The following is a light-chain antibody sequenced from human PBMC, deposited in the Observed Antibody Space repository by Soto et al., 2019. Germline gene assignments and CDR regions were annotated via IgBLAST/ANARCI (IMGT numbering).Light chain of an antibody. CDR3: QQYGSSTPLR. V-gene: IGKV3-20*01. CDR1: QSVRSNY. Sequence: EIVLTQSPGTLSLSPGERATLSCRASQSVRSNYLAWYQQKPVQAPSLLIYGASSRATGIPDRFSGSGSGTDFSLTISRLEPEDVAVNYCQQYGSSTPLRFGGGTKVEIK. J-gene: IGKJ4*02. CDR2: GAS.